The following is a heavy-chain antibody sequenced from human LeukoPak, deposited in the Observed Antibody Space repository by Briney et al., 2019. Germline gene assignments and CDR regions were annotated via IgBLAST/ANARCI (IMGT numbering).Heavy chain of an antibody. CDR3: GRHDYGDSSAAFDI. D-gene: IGHD4-17*01. CDR2: IYRSGKT. Sequence: TPSETLSLTCAVSGDSISNNYWWRWVCQFPGRGLEWIGEIYRSGKTNYNPSLKSRVTVSMDKSKNQFSLNLNSVTAADTAVYYCGRHDYGDSSAAFDIWGQGTMVIVSS. V-gene: IGHV4-4*02. CDR1: GDSISNNYW. J-gene: IGHJ3*02.